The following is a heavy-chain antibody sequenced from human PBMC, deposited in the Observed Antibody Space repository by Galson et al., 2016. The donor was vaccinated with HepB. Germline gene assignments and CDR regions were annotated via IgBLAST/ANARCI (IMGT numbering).Heavy chain of an antibody. V-gene: IGHV1-18*01. CDR1: GYTFTSYG. CDR3: ARVFTMVRGVTNTFYYYGMDV. D-gene: IGHD3-10*01. Sequence: SVKVSCKASGYTFTSYGLSWVRQAPGQGLEWMGWISAYNGNTNYAQKLQGRVTMTTDTSTSTAYMELRSLRSDDTAVYYCARVFTMVRGVTNTFYYYGMDVWGQGTTVTVSS. J-gene: IGHJ6*02. CDR2: ISAYNGNT.